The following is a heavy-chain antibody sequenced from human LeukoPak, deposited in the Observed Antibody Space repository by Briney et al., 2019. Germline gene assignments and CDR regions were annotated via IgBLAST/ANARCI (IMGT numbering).Heavy chain of an antibody. D-gene: IGHD2-21*01. CDR2: INTKGET. CDR3: ATSNDAKIAPFDH. Sequence: SETLSLTRTVSGVSMSAYQWSWVRQSPEKGLEWIGCINTKGETSYNPSLKSRVTTSVDTSKSQFSLRLTSVTAADTAVYYCATSNDAKIAPFDHWGQGAPVTVSS. CDR1: GVSMSAYQ. J-gene: IGHJ4*02. V-gene: IGHV4-4*09.